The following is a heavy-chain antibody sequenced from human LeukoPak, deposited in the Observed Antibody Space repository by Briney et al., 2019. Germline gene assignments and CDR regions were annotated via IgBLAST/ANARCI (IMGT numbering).Heavy chain of an antibody. V-gene: IGHV4-34*01. D-gene: IGHD2-15*01. Sequence: SETLSLTCAVYGGSFSGYYWSWIRQPPGRGLEWIGEINHSGSTNYNPSLKSRVTISVDTSKNQFSLKPSSVTAADTAVYYCARGLSPSTVVVVAAPFDYWGQGTLVTVSS. CDR3: ARGLSPSTVVVVAAPFDY. CDR1: GGSFSGYY. CDR2: INHSGST. J-gene: IGHJ4*02.